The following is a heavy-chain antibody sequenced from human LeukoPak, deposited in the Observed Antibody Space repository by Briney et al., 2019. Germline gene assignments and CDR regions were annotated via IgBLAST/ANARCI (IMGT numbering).Heavy chain of an antibody. CDR2: ISPYNGDT. D-gene: IGHD3-16*02. Sequence: GASVKVSCKASGYTFTSYGVSWVRQAPGQGLEWMGWISPYNGDTKYAQQFLGSVTMTTDISTSTAYMELRGLRSDDTAVYYCARGPVVGSYRYSWFDPWGQGTLVTVSS. J-gene: IGHJ5*02. CDR3: ARGPVVGSYRYSWFDP. V-gene: IGHV1-18*01. CDR1: GYTFTSYG.